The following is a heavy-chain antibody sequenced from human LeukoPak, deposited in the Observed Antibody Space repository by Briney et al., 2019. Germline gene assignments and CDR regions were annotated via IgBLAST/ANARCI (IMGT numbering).Heavy chain of an antibody. J-gene: IGHJ6*02. CDR3: ARAPRNNWNYRYGMDV. D-gene: IGHD1-20*01. V-gene: IGHV4-61*01. Sequence: PSETLSLTCTVSGGSVSSGSYYWSWIRQPPGKGLEWIGYIYYSGSTNYNPSLKSRVTISVDTSKNQFSLKLSSVTAADTAVYYCARAPRNNWNYRYGMDVWGQGTTVTVSS. CDR2: IYYSGST. CDR1: GGSVSSGSYY.